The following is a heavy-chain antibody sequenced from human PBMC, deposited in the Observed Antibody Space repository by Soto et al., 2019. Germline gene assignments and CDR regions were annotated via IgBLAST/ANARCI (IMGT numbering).Heavy chain of an antibody. V-gene: IGHV5-51*01. Sequence: GESLKISCKGSGYSFTSYWIGWVRQMPGKGLEWMGIIYPGDSDTRYSPSFQGQVTISADKSTSTVYLQWSSLKASDTAMYYCARHSKCSSTSCYRGYYYYGMDVWGQGTTVTVSS. CDR3: ARHSKCSSTSCYRGYYYYGMDV. J-gene: IGHJ6*02. CDR2: IYPGDSDT. D-gene: IGHD2-2*02. CDR1: GYSFTSYW.